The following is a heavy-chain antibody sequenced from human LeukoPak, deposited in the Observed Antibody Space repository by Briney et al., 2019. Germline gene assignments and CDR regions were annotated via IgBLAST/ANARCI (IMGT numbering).Heavy chain of an antibody. J-gene: IGHJ3*02. CDR3: ARDPTAGFHRAFDI. Sequence: PGGSLRLSCAASGFTFSSSAMNWVRQAPGKGLEWVSYISSSSSTIYYADSVKGRFTISRDNAKNSLYLQMNSLRAEDTAVYYCARDPTAGFHRAFDIWGQGTMVTVSS. CDR1: GFTFSSSA. CDR2: ISSSSSTI. V-gene: IGHV3-48*01.